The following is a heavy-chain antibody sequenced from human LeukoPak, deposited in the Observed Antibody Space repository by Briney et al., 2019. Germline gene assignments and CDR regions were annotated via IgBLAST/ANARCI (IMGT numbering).Heavy chain of an antibody. CDR2: INHSGST. D-gene: IGHD1-26*01. V-gene: IGHV4-34*01. CDR3: ARGGSGSYFSGRQKSFDY. Sequence: SETLSLTCTVSGGSISSYYWSWIRQPPGKGLEWIGEINHSGSTNYNPSLKSRVTISVDTSKNQFSLKLSSVTAADTAVYYCARGGSGSYFSGRQKSFDYWGQGTLVTVSS. J-gene: IGHJ4*02. CDR1: GGSISSYY.